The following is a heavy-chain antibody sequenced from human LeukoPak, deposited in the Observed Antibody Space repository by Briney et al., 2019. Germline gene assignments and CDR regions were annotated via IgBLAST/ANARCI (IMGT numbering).Heavy chain of an antibody. J-gene: IGHJ6*02. CDR3: GRGGYSSSSFYGMDV. CDR2: TGNKANSYTT. V-gene: IGHV3-72*01. Sequence: AGGSLRLSCAASGFTFSDHYMEWVRQAPGKGLEWIGHTGNKANSYTTEYAASVKGRFSISRDDSKNSLYLQMNSLKTEDTAVYYCGRGGYSSSSFYGMDVWGQGTTDTVSS. D-gene: IGHD6-6*01. CDR1: GFTFSDHY.